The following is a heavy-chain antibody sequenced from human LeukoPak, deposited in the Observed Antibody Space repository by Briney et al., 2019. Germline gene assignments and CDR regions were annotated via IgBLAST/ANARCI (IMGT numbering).Heavy chain of an antibody. V-gene: IGHV3-53*01. CDR3: ARPRYAYYYSGMDV. D-gene: IGHD3-9*01. J-gene: IGHJ6*02. Sequence: GGSLRLSCAGSGFTFSSNYMSWVRQAPGKGLEWVSVIYRGASTYYADSVKGRFTISRDNSKNTLYLQMNSLRGEDTAVYYCARPRYAYYYSGMDVWGQGTTVTVSS. CDR1: GFTFSSNY. CDR2: IYRGAST.